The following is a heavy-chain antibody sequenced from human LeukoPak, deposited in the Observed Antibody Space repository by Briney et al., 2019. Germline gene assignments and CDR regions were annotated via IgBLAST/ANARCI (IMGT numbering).Heavy chain of an antibody. Sequence: SGPTLVNPTQTLTLTCTFSGFSLSTSGVGVGWIRQPPGKTLEWLALIYWNDDKRYSPSLKSRLTITKDTSKNQVVLTMTNMDPVDTATYYCAHWPSLYCSSTSCYHEFDYWGQGTLVTVSS. V-gene: IGHV2-5*01. CDR1: GFSLSTSGVG. J-gene: IGHJ4*02. CDR2: IYWNDDK. D-gene: IGHD2-2*01. CDR3: AHWPSLYCSSTSCYHEFDY.